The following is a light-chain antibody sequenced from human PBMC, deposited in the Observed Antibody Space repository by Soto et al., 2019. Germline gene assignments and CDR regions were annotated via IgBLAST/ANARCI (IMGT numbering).Light chain of an antibody. Sequence: EIVLTQSPATLSLSPGERATLSCGASQSVSSSDLAWYQQKPGLAPRLLIYDASSRATGIPDRFSGSGSGTDFTLTISRREPEEVAVNYCQQYGSSPPITFGQGSRLEIK. J-gene: IGKJ5*01. CDR2: DAS. CDR1: QSVSSSD. V-gene: IGKV3D-20*01. CDR3: QQYGSSPPIT.